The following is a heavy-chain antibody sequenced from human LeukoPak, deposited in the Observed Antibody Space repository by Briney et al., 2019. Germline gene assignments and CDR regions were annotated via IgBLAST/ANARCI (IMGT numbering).Heavy chain of an antibody. J-gene: IGHJ4*02. CDR1: GYTFTGYY. Sequence: ASVKVSCKASGYTFTGYYMHWVRQAPGQGLEWMGRINPDSGGTNYAQKLQGRVTMTRDTSITTGYMELSRLRSDDTAVYYCARSRSTSGYSVLDYWGQGILVTISS. CDR3: ARSRSTSGYSVLDY. V-gene: IGHV1-2*06. CDR2: INPDSGGT. D-gene: IGHD3-22*01.